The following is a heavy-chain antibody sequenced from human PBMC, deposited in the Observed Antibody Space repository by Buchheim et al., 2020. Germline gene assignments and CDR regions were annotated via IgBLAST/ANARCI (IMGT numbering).Heavy chain of an antibody. CDR1: GFTFSSYA. CDR2: TSGSGVTS. CDR3: AKSRTIRPTGYSDY. J-gene: IGHJ4*02. V-gene: IGHV3-23*01. Sequence: EVQLLESGGGLVQPGGSLRLSCAASGFTFSSYAMNWVRQAPGKGLEWVSATSGSGVTSYYADSVKGRFTISRDNSKDTLYLQINSLTAEDTAVYYCAKSRTIRPTGYSDYWGPGTL.